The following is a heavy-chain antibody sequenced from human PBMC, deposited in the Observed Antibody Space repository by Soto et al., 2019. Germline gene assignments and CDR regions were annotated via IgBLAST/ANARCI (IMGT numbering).Heavy chain of an antibody. CDR2: IDYSGST. Sequence: QVQLQESGPGLVKPSQTLSLTCTVSGGSISSGGYYWRWIRQHPGTGLAWIGYIDYSGSTYYNPSLKSRVTISVDTSKNQFSLKLSSVTAADTAVYYCARGLTRTLVYYYYGMDVWGQGTTVTVA. CDR3: ARGLTRTLVYYYYGMDV. V-gene: IGHV4-31*03. J-gene: IGHJ6*02. CDR1: GGSISSGGYY.